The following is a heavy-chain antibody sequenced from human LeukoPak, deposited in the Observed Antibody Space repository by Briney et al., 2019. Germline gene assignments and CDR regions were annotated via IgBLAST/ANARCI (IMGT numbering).Heavy chain of an antibody. V-gene: IGHV1-69*13. J-gene: IGHJ6*03. Sequence: SVKVSCKASGGTFSSYAISWVRQAPGQGLEWMGGIIPIFGTANYAQKFQGRVTITADESTSTAYMELSGLRSEDTAVYYCARNQGTPQYYYYYYMDVWGKGTTVTISS. D-gene: IGHD1-14*01. CDR3: ARNQGTPQYYYYYYMDV. CDR2: IIPIFGTA. CDR1: GGTFSSYA.